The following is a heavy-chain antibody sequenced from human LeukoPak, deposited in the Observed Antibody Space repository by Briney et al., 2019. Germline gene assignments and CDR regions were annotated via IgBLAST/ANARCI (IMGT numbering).Heavy chain of an antibody. Sequence: SETLSLTCAVYGGSFSGYYWSWIRQPPGKGLEWIGEINHSGSTNYNPSLKSRVTISVDTSKNQFSLKLSSVTAAGTAVYHCARLNEIGGWSGLNWFDPWGQGTLVTVSS. J-gene: IGHJ5*02. V-gene: IGHV4-34*01. D-gene: IGHD6-19*01. CDR3: ARLNEIGGWSGLNWFDP. CDR1: GGSFSGYY. CDR2: INHSGST.